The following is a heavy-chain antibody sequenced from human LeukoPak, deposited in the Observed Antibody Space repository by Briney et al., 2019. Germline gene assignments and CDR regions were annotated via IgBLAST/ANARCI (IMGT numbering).Heavy chain of an antibody. Sequence: GGSLRLSCAASGFTFTSFGMGWVRQAPGKGLEWVSTISGSGGNTYYADSVKGRFTISRDNSKNTLYLQMNTLRAEDTAVYYCARRTHYYGSGSYYKDWGQGTLVTVSS. CDR3: ARRTHYYGSGSYYKD. V-gene: IGHV3-23*01. J-gene: IGHJ4*02. CDR2: ISGSGGNT. CDR1: GFTFTSFG. D-gene: IGHD3-10*01.